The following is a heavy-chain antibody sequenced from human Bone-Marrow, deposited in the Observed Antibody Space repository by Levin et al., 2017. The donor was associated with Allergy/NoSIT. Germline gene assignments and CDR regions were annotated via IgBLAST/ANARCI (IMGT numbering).Heavy chain of an antibody. V-gene: IGHV3-23*01. CDR2: TSDSGGSA. J-gene: IGHJ4*02. CDR3: AKGEGTTMTVTGGLDY. CDR1: GFTFSTYA. Sequence: GGSLRLSCAASGFTFSTYAMNWVRQAPGKGLEWVSGTSDSGGSAYYADSVKGRFTISRDNSKNTLYLQMNSLRADDTAVYYCAKGEGTTMTVTGGLDYWGRGTLVTVSS. D-gene: IGHD3-22*01.